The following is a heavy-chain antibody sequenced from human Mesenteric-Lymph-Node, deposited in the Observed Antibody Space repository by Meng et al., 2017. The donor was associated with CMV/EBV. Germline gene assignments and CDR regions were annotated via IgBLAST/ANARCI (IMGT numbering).Heavy chain of an antibody. V-gene: IGHV4-61*01. CDR2: IYYSGST. D-gene: IGHD3-10*01. CDR3: ARVAEYYYGSGSYLGFDY. J-gene: IGHJ4*02. CDR1: SSGSYY. Sequence: SSGSYYWSWIRQPPGKGLEWIGYIYYSGSTTYNPSLKSRVTISVDKSKNQFSLKLSSVTAADTAVYYCARVAEYYYGSGSYLGFDYWGQGTLVTVSS.